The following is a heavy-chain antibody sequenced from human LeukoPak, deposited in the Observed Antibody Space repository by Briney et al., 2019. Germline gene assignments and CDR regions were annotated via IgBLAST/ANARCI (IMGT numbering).Heavy chain of an antibody. V-gene: IGHV3-7*04. CDR2: IKEDGTEK. J-gene: IGHJ4*02. Sequence: GGSLRLSCAACGFNFSNYWMSSFLPDPGNGVHCLGNIKEDGTEKYYLDSVRGRFTLSRDNAKNSLYLQMDRLRAEDTAVYYCVRDYVWGTSNPDYWGQGTLVSVTS. D-gene: IGHD3-16*01. CDR3: VRDYVWGTSNPDY. CDR1: GFNFSNYW.